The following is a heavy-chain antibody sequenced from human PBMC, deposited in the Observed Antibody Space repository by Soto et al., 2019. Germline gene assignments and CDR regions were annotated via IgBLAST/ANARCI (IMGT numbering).Heavy chain of an antibody. CDR1: GYTFTSYY. Sequence: ASVKVSCKASGYTFTSYYMHWVRQAPGQGLEWMGIINPSGGSTSYAQKFQGRVTMTRDTYTSTVYMELSSLRSEDTAVYYCAREGPSRGYDSSGYYFTLYFQHWGQGTLVTVSS. CDR2: INPSGGST. CDR3: AREGPSRGYDSSGYYFTLYFQH. J-gene: IGHJ1*01. D-gene: IGHD3-22*01. V-gene: IGHV1-46*01.